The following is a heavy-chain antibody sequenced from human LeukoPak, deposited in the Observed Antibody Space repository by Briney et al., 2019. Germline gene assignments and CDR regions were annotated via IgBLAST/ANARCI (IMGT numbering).Heavy chain of an antibody. CDR3: AREVSVAGTYWFDP. Sequence: GGSLRLSCAASGFTFSNYAMHWVRQAPGKGLEYVSAISSNGYSTDYANSVKGRFTISRDNSKNTLYLQMNSLRAEDTAVYYCAREVSVAGTYWFDPWGQGTLVTVSS. D-gene: IGHD6-19*01. V-gene: IGHV3-64*01. J-gene: IGHJ5*02. CDR2: ISSNGYST. CDR1: GFTFSNYA.